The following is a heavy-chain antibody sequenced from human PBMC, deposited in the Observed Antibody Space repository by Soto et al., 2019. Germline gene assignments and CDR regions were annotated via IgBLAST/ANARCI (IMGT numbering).Heavy chain of an antibody. CDR2: IYYSGST. D-gene: IGHD6-13*01. J-gene: IGHJ4*02. Sequence: PSETLSLTCTVSGGSISSSSYYWGWIRQPPGKGLEWIGSIYYSGSTYYNPSLESRVTISVDTSKNQFSLKLSSVTAADTAVYYCASELGAAGNFDYWGQGTLVTVSS. CDR1: GGSISSSSYY. CDR3: ASELGAAGNFDY. V-gene: IGHV4-39*01.